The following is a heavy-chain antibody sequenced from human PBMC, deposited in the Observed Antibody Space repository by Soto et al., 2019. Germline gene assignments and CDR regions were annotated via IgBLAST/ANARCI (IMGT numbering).Heavy chain of an antibody. CDR1: GGSISSGGYY. CDR3: AVAAAGPYQPWNWFDP. Sequence: QVQLQESGPGLVKPSQTLSLTCTVSGGSISSGGYYWSWIRQHPGKGLEWIGYIYYSGSTYYNPSLKMRVTLSXXTXKXXVALKLSSVPAADTAVYYCAVAAAGPYQPWNWFDPWGQGTLVTVSS. CDR2: IYYSGST. V-gene: IGHV4-31*03. J-gene: IGHJ5*02. D-gene: IGHD6-13*01.